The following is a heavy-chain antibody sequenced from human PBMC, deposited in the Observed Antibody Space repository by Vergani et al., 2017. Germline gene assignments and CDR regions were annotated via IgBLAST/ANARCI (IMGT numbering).Heavy chain of an antibody. D-gene: IGHD6-13*01. J-gene: IGHJ4*02. V-gene: IGHV4-30-4*01. CDR3: ARAAAGTQAGY. CDR2: IYYSGST. Sequence: QVQLQESGPGLVKPSQTLSLTCTVSGGSISSGDYYWSWIRQPPGKGLGWIGYIYYSGSTYYHPSLKSRVTISVDTSKNQFSLKLSAVTAADTAVYYCARAAAGTQAGYWGQGTLVTVSS. CDR1: GGSISSGDYY.